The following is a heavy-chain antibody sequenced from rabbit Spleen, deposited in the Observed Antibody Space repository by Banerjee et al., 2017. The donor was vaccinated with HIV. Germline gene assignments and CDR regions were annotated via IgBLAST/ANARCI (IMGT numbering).Heavy chain of an antibody. CDR1: GFSFINSYY. CDR2: VYDIFGNT. Sequence: QKQVVESGGGLVQPEGSLTLTCTASGFSFINSYYMCWVRQAPGKGLELIACVYDIFGNTWYATWVKGRFTISKSTILSTVTLQVTSLTAADTATYFCARDLTGVIGWNFGWWGPGTLVTVS. J-gene: IGHJ4*01. V-gene: IGHV1S43*01. CDR3: ARDLTGVIGWNFGW. D-gene: IGHD1-1*01.